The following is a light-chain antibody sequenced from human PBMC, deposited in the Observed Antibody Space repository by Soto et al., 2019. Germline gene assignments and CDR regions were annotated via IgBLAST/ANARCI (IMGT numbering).Light chain of an antibody. CDR1: QSVSSN. CDR3: HQYNSWPLT. Sequence: EIVMTQSPATLSVSPGERATLSCRASQSVSSNLAWYQQKPGQGPRLLIYGASTRATGIPARFSGSGSGTEFTLTISSLQSEDFAVYYCHQYNSWPLTFGGGTKVETK. J-gene: IGKJ4*01. CDR2: GAS. V-gene: IGKV3-15*01.